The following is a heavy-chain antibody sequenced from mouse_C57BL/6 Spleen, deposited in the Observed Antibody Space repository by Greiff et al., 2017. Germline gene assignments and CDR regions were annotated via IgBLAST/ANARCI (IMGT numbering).Heavy chain of an antibody. CDR2: ISGGGGNS. CDR1: GFTFSSYT. J-gene: IGHJ1*03. Sequence: EVKLVESGGGLVKPGGSLKLSCAASGFTFSSYTMSWVRQTPEKRLEWVATISGGGGNSYYPDSVKGRFTISRDNAKNTLYLQMSSLRSEDTALYYCARHEGLDWYFDVWGTGTTVTVSS. D-gene: IGHD2-4*01. V-gene: IGHV5-9*01. CDR3: ARHEGLDWYFDV.